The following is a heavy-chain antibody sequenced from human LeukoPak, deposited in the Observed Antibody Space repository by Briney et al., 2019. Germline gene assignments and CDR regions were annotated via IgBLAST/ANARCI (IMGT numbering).Heavy chain of an antibody. CDR2: ITSGTTYI. V-gene: IGHV3-21*01. D-gene: IGHD3-10*01. CDR3: ARARGSGSYYGHDYYYYYYMDV. Sequence: GGSLRLSCAASGFTFSDYNMNWVRQSPEKGLEWVSSITSGTTYIYYADSVRGRFTLSRDNAKNSLYLQMNSLRAEDTAVYYCARARGSGSYYGHDYYYYYYMDVWGQGTTVTVSS. CDR1: GFTFSDYN. J-gene: IGHJ6*03.